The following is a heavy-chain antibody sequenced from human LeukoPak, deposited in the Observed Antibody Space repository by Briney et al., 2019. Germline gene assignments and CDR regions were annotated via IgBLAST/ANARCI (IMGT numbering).Heavy chain of an antibody. Sequence: GGSLRLSCAASGFIFSNNIMNWVRQAPGKGLEWVSVISADGGDIYYADSVNGRFTISRDNPKNTLHLQMDSLRAEDTAVYYCAKDPPHSDRSIYSDNSWGQGTLVTVSS. D-gene: IGHD3-22*01. J-gene: IGHJ4*02. V-gene: IGHV3-23*01. CDR2: ISADGGDI. CDR3: AKDPPHSDRSIYSDNS. CDR1: GFIFSNNI.